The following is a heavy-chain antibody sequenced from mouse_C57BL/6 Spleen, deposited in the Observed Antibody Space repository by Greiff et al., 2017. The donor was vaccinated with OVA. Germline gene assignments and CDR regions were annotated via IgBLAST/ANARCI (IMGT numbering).Heavy chain of an antibody. D-gene: IGHD2-4*01. CDR3: AGDYDGGFAY. CDR2: IYPRSGNT. Sequence: QVQLQQSGAELARPGASVKLSCKASGYTFTSYGISWVKQRTGQGLEWIGEIYPRSGNTYYNEKLKGKATLTADKSSSTAYMELRSLTSEDSAVYFCAGDYDGGFAYWGQGTLVTVSA. CDR1: GYTFTSYG. V-gene: IGHV1-81*01. J-gene: IGHJ3*01.